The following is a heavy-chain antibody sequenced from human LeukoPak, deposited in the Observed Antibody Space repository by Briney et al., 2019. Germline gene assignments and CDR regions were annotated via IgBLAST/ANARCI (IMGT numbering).Heavy chain of an antibody. CDR2: IRYDGSNK. Sequence: GGSLRLSCAASGFTFSSYGMHWVRQAPGKGLEWVAFIRYDGSNKYYADSVKGRFTISRDNSKNTLYLQMNSLRAEDTAVYYCAKDLAGYSRPEYFQHWGQGTLVTVSS. CDR3: AKDLAGYSRPEYFQH. V-gene: IGHV3-30*02. J-gene: IGHJ1*01. CDR1: GFTFSSYG. D-gene: IGHD6-13*01.